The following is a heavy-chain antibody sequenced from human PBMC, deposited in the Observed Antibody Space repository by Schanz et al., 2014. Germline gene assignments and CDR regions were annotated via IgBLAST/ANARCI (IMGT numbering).Heavy chain of an antibody. Sequence: EVQLLESGGGLVQPGGSLRLSCAASGFTFSAYAMTWVRQIPGKGLEWVSVIGVDGTTTYYADSVKGRFTISRDNSKNTLYLQMNSLRAEDTAVYYCARDGYSVVVISPTESFDIWGQGTMVTVSP. CDR2: IGVDGTTT. CDR1: GFTFSAYA. D-gene: IGHD2-21*01. J-gene: IGHJ3*02. CDR3: ARDGYSVVVISPTESFDI. V-gene: IGHV3-23*01.